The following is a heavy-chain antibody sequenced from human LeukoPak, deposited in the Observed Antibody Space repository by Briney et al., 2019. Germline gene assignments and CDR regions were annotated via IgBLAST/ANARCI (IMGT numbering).Heavy chain of an antibody. Sequence: SVKVSCKASGGTFISYAISWVRQAPGQGLEWMGGIIPIFGTANYAQKFQGRVTITADKSTSTAYMELSSLRSEDTAVYCCARELGNYDILTGYYKPGWFDPWGQGTLVTVSS. D-gene: IGHD3-9*01. J-gene: IGHJ5*02. CDR2: IIPIFGTA. V-gene: IGHV1-69*06. CDR1: GGTFISYA. CDR3: ARELGNYDILTGYYKPGWFDP.